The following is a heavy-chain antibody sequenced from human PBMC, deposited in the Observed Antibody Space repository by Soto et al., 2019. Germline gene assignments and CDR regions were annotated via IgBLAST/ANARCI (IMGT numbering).Heavy chain of an antibody. D-gene: IGHD3-22*01. CDR1: GFTFSDSA. Sequence: EVQVVESGGGLVQPGGSLTLSCAASGFTFSDSAMHWVRQASGKGLEWLGRIRSKANNFAKAYAESVKGRFTISRDDAKNTVCLQMNRLNSDDTAVYYWTSRYEYDSGGYYYAYDYWGQGTRVTVSS. CDR3: TSRYEYDSGGYYYAYDY. J-gene: IGHJ4*02. V-gene: IGHV3-73*02. CDR2: IRSKANNFAK.